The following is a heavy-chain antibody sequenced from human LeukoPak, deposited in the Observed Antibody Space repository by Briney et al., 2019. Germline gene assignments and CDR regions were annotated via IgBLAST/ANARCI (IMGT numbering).Heavy chain of an antibody. CDR3: ARGAYYYDSSGYYY. Sequence: GASVKVSCKASGYTFTGYYMHWVRQAPGQGLEWMGWINPNSGGTNYAQKFQGWVTMTRDTSISTAYMELSRLRSDDTAVYYCARGAYYYDSSGYYYWGQGTLVTVSS. CDR2: INPNSGGT. CDR1: GYTFTGYY. D-gene: IGHD3-22*01. V-gene: IGHV1-2*04. J-gene: IGHJ4*02.